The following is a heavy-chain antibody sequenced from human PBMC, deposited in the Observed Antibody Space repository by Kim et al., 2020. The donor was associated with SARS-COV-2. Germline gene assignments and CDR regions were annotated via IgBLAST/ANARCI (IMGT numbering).Heavy chain of an antibody. J-gene: IGHJ5*02. CDR2: IDPSDSYT. D-gene: IGHD2-2*01. CDR1: GYSFTSYW. CDR3: ARRVGCSSTSCYPEEWFDP. V-gene: IGHV5-10-1*01. Sequence: GESLKISCKGSGYSFTSYWISWVRQMPGKGLEWMGRIDPSDSYTNYSPSFQGHVTISADNSISTSYLQWSSLKASDTAMYYCARRVGCSSTSCYPEEWFDPWGQGTLVTVSS.